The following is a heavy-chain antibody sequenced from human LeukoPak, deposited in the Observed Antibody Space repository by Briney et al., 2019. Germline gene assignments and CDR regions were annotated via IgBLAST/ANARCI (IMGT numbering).Heavy chain of an antibody. J-gene: IGHJ6*03. CDR3: AREAYVDTAMALDYYYYYMDV. CDR2: TSAYNGNT. CDR1: GYTFTSYG. V-gene: IGHV1-18*01. Sequence: ASVKVSCKASGYTFTSYGISWVRQAPGQGLEWMGWTSAYNGNTNYAQKLQGRVTMTTDTSTSTAYMELRSLRSDDTAVYYCAREAYVDTAMALDYYYYYMDVWGKGTTVTISS. D-gene: IGHD5-18*01.